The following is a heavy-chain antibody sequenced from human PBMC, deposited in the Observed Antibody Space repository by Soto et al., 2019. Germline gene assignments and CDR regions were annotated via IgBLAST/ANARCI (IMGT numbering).Heavy chain of an antibody. CDR2: ISAYNGNT. D-gene: IGHD3-3*01. CDR1: GYTFTSYG. J-gene: IGHJ5*02. V-gene: IGHV1-18*01. CDR3: ARVEEGCYYFWSGYCSGWFDP. Sequence: ASVKVSCKASGYTFTSYGISWVRQAPGQGLEWMGWISAYNGNTNYAQKLQGRVTMTTDTSTSTAYMELRSLRSDDTAVYYCARVEEGCYYFWSGYCSGWFDPWGQGTLVTVSS.